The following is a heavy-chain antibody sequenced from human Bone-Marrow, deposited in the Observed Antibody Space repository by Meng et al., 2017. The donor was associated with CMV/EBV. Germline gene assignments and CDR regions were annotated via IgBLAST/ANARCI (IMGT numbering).Heavy chain of an antibody. CDR2: INHSGST. J-gene: IGHJ4*02. CDR3: ARGRNYGGTYFDY. Sequence: GSLRLSCAVYGESFNDYFWTWIRQPPGKGLEWIGEINHSGSTKYTPSLKSRVTLSVDTSKHQFSLRLNSVTAADTAMYYCARGRNYGGTYFDYWGQG. CDR1: GESFNDYF. V-gene: IGHV4-34*01. D-gene: IGHD4-11*01.